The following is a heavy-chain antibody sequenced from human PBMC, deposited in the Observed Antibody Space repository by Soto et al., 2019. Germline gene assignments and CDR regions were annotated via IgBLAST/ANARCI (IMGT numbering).Heavy chain of an antibody. CDR2: ISDDGASI. J-gene: IGHJ4*02. D-gene: IGHD5-18*01. CDR1: GFSFSSFA. CDR3: ARENSVQAWLHHFDH. V-gene: IGHV3-48*03. Sequence: VQLVESGGALVQPGGSLRLSCEASGFSFSSFAMNWVRQAPGRGLEWVSYISDDGASIYYADSLKGRFTISKDNAKNSLTLQINNVRAEDTAVYYCARENSVQAWLHHFDHWGLGTLVTVSS.